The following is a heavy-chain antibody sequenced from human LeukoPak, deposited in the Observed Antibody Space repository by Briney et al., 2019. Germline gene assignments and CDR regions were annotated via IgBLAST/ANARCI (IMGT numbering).Heavy chain of an antibody. CDR1: GYTFTSYG. D-gene: IGHD2-15*01. V-gene: IGHV1-18*01. J-gene: IGHJ3*02. CDR2: ISAYNGNT. CDR3: ARAGGDIVVVVAAGEHAFDI. Sequence: RASVKVSCKASGYTFTSYGISWVRQAPGQGLEWMGWISAYNGNTNYAQKLQGRVTMTTDTSTSTAYMELRSLRSDDTAVYYCARAGGDIVVVVAAGEHAFDIWGQGTMVTVSS.